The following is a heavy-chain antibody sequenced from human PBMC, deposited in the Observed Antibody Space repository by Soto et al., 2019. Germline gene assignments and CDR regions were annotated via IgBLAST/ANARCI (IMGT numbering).Heavy chain of an antibody. V-gene: IGHV4-31*03. Sequence: QLQLQESGPGLVKPSQTLSLTCTISGGSIREGGYYWTWIRQYPEKGLEWIGFIYYEWGIYYNPSLKSRVTMSVDDSKRQFSLRLTSMTAADAAVYYCAAERGDTAANSFLVSWGQGTLVTVSS. CDR2: IYYEWGI. J-gene: IGHJ1*01. CDR1: GGSIREGGYY. D-gene: IGHD5-18*01. CDR3: AAERGDTAANSFLVS.